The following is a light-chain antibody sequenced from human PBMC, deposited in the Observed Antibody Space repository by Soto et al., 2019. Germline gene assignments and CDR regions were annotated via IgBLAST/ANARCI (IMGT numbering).Light chain of an antibody. J-gene: IGLJ1*01. CDR2: EVN. V-gene: IGLV2-18*02. Sequence: QSVLTQPASVSGSPGQSITISCTGTSNDIGTYNRVSWYQQPPGTAPKLIIYEVNNRPSGVPDRFSGSKSGNTASLTISGLQDEEEADYYCNSFKTRSTYVFGTGTKVTV. CDR3: NSFKTRSTYV. CDR1: SNDIGTYNR.